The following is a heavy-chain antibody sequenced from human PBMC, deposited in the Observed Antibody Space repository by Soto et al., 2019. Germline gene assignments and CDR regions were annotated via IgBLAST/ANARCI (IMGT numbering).Heavy chain of an antibody. Sequence: QVQLVESGGGVVQPGESLRLSCAASGFTFSTYLMHWVRQAPGKGLEWVAVIYSDGATDYYGDSVKGRFIISRDNSRSTLYVQMNDLRVEDTAVYFCARDVGSSSWQALDIWGQGTMVSVSS. V-gene: IGHV3-33*01. D-gene: IGHD6-13*01. CDR3: ARDVGSSSWQALDI. CDR2: IYSDGATD. CDR1: GFTFSTYL. J-gene: IGHJ3*02.